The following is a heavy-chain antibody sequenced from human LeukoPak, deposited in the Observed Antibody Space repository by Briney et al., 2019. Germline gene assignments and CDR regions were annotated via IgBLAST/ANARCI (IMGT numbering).Heavy chain of an antibody. Sequence: SDTLSLTCTVSGGSISSYYWSWIRQPPGRGLEWIGYLHHSGSTSYNPSLKSRVAISLTTSKNQLSLRLSAVTAADTAVYYCPMTTGVTLPSLWGQGTVVTVS. CDR1: GGSISSYY. J-gene: IGHJ4*02. CDR2: LHHSGST. V-gene: IGHV4-59*08. CDR3: PMTTGVTLPSL. D-gene: IGHD4-23*01.